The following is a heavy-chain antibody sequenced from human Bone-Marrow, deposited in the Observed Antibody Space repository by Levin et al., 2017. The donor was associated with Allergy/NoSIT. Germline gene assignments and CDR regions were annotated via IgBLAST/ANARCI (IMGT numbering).Heavy chain of an antibody. J-gene: IGHJ3*02. D-gene: IGHD2-2*01. Sequence: GGSLRLSCAASGFTFSSYGMHWVRQAPGKGLEWVAVIWYDGSNKYYADSVKGRFTISRDNSKNTLYLQMNSLRAEDTAVYYCAREDIVVVPAALAFDIWGQGTMVTVSS. CDR1: GFTFSSYG. CDR2: IWYDGSNK. V-gene: IGHV3-33*01. CDR3: AREDIVVVPAALAFDI.